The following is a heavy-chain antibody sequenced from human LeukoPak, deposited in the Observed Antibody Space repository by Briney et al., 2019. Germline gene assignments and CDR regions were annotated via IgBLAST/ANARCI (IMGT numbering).Heavy chain of an antibody. CDR1: GGSISSGGYY. CDR3: ARVGCSGGSCRPDYGMDV. J-gene: IGHJ6*02. Sequence: PSETLSLTCTVSGGSISSGGYYWSWIRQHPGKGLEWIGYIYYSGSTYYNPSLKSRVTISVDTSKNQFSLKLSSVTAADTAVYYCARVGCSGGSCRPDYGMDVWGQGTTVTVSS. V-gene: IGHV4-31*03. CDR2: IYYSGST. D-gene: IGHD2-15*01.